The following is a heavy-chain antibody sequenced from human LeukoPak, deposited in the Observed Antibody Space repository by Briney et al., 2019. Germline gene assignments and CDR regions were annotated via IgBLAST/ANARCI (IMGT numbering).Heavy chain of an antibody. Sequence: SETLSLTCAVSGGSISSSSSICWAWVRQPPGKGLEWIGEIYHSGATNYNPSLKSRVTMLLDKSKNQFSLKLNSVTAADTAVYYCARNGGNSDYDYWGQGTLVTVSA. CDR3: ARNGGNSDYDY. D-gene: IGHD4-23*01. V-gene: IGHV4-4*02. CDR2: IYHSGAT. CDR1: GGSISSSSSIC. J-gene: IGHJ4*02.